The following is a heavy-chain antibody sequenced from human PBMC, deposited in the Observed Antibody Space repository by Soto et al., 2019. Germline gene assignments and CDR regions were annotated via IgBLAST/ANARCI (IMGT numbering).Heavy chain of an antibody. V-gene: IGHV1-69*13. J-gene: IGHJ4*02. CDR3: ARGRLHSSSWEYYFDF. CDR1: GGTFSSYA. D-gene: IGHD6-13*01. CDR2: IIPIFGTA. Sequence: ASVKVSCKASGGTFSSYAISWVRQAPGQGLEWMGGIIPIFGTANYAQKFQGRVTITADESTSTAYMELSSLRSEDTAVYYCARGRLHSSSWEYYFDFWGQGTVVTVSS.